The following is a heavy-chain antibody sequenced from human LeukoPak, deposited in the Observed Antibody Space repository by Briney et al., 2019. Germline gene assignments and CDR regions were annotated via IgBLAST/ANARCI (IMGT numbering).Heavy chain of an antibody. Sequence: GGSLRLSCAASGFTFSNYAMSWVRQAPGNGLEWISTIIGSGGSTYYAVSVRGRFTISRDDSKNTLYLQMNSLRAEDTALYYCAKGRGGSSYYHFDYWGQGTLVSVSS. CDR2: IIGSGGST. CDR1: GFTFSNYA. D-gene: IGHD2-15*01. CDR3: AKGRGGSSYYHFDY. V-gene: IGHV3-23*01. J-gene: IGHJ4*02.